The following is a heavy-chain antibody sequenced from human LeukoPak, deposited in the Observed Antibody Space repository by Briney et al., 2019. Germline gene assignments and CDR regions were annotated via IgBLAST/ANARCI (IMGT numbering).Heavy chain of an antibody. Sequence: PSETLSLTCTVSGGSISSYYWSWIRQPPGKGLEWIGYIYYSGSTNYNPSLQSRVTISVDTSKNQFSLKLSSVTAADTAVYYCARRRPPTLFFLSDTAKFDYWGQGTLVTVSS. D-gene: IGHD3-3*01. CDR1: GGSISSYY. CDR3: ARRRPPTLFFLSDTAKFDY. J-gene: IGHJ4*02. V-gene: IGHV4-59*12. CDR2: IYYSGST.